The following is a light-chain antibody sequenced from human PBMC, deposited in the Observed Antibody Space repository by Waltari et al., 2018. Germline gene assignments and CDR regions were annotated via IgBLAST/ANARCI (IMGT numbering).Light chain of an antibody. J-gene: IGKJ1*01. CDR3: QQYYSSPWT. CDR1: QSVLYTSSNKNF. CDR2: WAS. Sequence: DIVMTQSPDSPAVSLGERATINCKSSQSVLYTSSNKNFLAWYQQKPGQPPKLLFYWASTRESGVPDRFSGSGSGTDFTLTISSLQSEDVAVYYCQQYYSSPWTFGQGSKVEIK. V-gene: IGKV4-1*01.